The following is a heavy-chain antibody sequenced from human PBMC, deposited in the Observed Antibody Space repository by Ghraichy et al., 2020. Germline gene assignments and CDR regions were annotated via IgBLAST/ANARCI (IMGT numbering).Heavy chain of an antibody. J-gene: IGHJ6*02. CDR1: GFTFSSYW. CDR2: IKQDGSEK. CDR3: ARVQQQLHYFYYYYGMDV. Sequence: GGSLRLSCAASGFTFSSYWMSWVRQAPGKGLEWVANIKQDGSEKYYVDSVKGRFTISRDNAKNSLYLQMNSLRAEDTAVYYCARVQQQLHYFYYYYGMDVWGQGTTVTVSS. V-gene: IGHV3-7*03. D-gene: IGHD6-13*01.